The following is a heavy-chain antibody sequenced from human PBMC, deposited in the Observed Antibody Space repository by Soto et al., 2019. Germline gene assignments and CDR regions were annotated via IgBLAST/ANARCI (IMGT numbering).Heavy chain of an antibody. CDR2: IYPGDSDT. D-gene: IGHD4-17*01. J-gene: IGHJ3*02. CDR1: GYSFTSYW. V-gene: IGHV5-51*01. CDR3: ATSVQNQTTVVTQGGFDI. Sequence: PGESLKISCKGSGYSFTSYWIGWVRQMPGKGLEWMGIIYPGDSDTRYSPSFQGQVTISADKSISTAYLQWSSLKASDTAMYYCATSVQNQTTVVTQGGFDIWGQGTMVTVSS.